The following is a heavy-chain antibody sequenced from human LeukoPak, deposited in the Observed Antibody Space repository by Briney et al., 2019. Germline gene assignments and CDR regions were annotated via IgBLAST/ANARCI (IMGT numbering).Heavy chain of an antibody. CDR3: ARGFEGSSGYYAY. CDR2: ISSSSSTI. J-gene: IGHJ4*02. CDR1: GFTFSSYS. D-gene: IGHD3-22*01. Sequence: GGSLRLSCAASGFTFSSYSMNWVRQAPGKGLEWVSYISSSSSTIYYADSVKGRFTISRDNAKNSLYLQMNSLRAEDTAVYYCARGFEGSSGYYAYWGQGTLVTVSS. V-gene: IGHV3-48*04.